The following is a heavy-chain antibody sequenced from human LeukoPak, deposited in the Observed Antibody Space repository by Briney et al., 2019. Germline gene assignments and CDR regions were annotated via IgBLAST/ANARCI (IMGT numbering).Heavy chain of an antibody. CDR2: ISSSSSTI. CDR3: ARGAYYYED. D-gene: IGHD3-22*01. Sequence: GSLRLSCAASGFTFSSHSMNWVRQAPGKGLEWVSYISSSSSTIYYADSVKGRFTISRDNAKNSLYLQMNSLRAEDTAVYYCARGAYYYEDWGQGTLVTVSS. CDR1: GFTFSSHS. J-gene: IGHJ4*02. V-gene: IGHV3-48*01.